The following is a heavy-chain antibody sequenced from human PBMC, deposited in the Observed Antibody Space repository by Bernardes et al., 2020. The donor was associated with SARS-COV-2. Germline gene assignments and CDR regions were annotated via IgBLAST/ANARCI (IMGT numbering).Heavy chain of an antibody. D-gene: IGHD6-13*01. Sequence: ASVKVSCKASGYTFTGYYMHWVRQAPGQGLEWMGWINPNSGGTNYAQKFQGRVTMTKDTSVSTTYMEVSRLRSDDTAVYYCAVVWTPGIAAAGTVMDVWGQGTTVTVSS. CDR1: GYTFTGYY. J-gene: IGHJ6*02. CDR2: INPNSGGT. CDR3: AVVWTPGIAAAGTVMDV. V-gene: IGHV1-2*02.